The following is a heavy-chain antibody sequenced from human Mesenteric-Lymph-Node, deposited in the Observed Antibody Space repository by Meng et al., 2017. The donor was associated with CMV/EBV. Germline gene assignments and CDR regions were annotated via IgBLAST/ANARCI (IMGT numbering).Heavy chain of an antibody. J-gene: IGHJ4*02. Sequence: YALNWVRQAPGQGLEWLGWIIPIFGSPKYAQKFQGRVTFTADESTSTAYMELSSLNPGDTALYYCARGGTLYDYGSASYSSTGFLDSWGQGTLVTVSS. V-gene: IGHV1-69*01. CDR2: IIPIFGSP. CDR1: YA. CDR3: ARGGTLYDYGSASYSSTGFLDS. D-gene: IGHD3-3*01.